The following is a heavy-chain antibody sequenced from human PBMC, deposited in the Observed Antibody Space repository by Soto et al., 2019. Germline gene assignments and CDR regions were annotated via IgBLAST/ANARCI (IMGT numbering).Heavy chain of an antibody. Sequence: EVQLVESGGGLVQPGESLRLSCAASGFTFSYYWMHWVRQAPGKGLVWVSRIHSDGSSTTYADSVKGRFSISRDNARNTVYLQRNSLRAEDTAVYYCARGDRGAFDLWGQGTVLTVSS. J-gene: IGHJ3*01. D-gene: IGHD1-26*01. CDR3: ARGDRGAFDL. CDR2: IHSDGSST. CDR1: GFTFSYYW. V-gene: IGHV3-74*01.